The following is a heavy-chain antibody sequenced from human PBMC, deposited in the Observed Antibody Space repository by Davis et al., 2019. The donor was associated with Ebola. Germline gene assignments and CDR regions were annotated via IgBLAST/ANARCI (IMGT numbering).Heavy chain of an antibody. D-gene: IGHD2-2*01. J-gene: IGHJ3*02. V-gene: IGHV5-51*01. CDR3: AGYCNSPRCFKADAFDI. CDR1: GYSFTTHR. CDR2: IYPGDSDT. Sequence: KVSCKGSGYSFTTHRIGWVRQMPGKSLEWMGIIYPGDSDTAYSPSFQDQVTISADKSITTAYLQWNSLKPSDTAIYYCAGYCNSPRCFKADAFDIWGQGTMVIVST.